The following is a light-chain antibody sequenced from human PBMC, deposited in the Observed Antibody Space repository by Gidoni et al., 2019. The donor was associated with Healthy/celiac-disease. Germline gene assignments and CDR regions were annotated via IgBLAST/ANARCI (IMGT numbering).Light chain of an antibody. V-gene: IGLV2-14*01. CDR3: SSYTSSSTV. CDR2: DVS. J-gene: IGLJ2*01. Sequence: QSAPTQPTSVSGLPGQSITISCTATSSDVGCYNYVSWYQQHPGKAPKLIIYDVSNRPSGVSNRFSGSKSGNTASLTISVLQAEDEADYYCSSYTSSSTVFGGGTKLTVL. CDR1: SSDVGCYNY.